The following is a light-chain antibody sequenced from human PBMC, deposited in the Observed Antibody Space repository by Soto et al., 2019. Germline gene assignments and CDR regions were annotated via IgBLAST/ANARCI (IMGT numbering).Light chain of an antibody. V-gene: IGKV1-12*01. Sequence: DVQMTQSPSSVSASVGDRVTITCRASQGINSWLAWHQQRPGKAPRLLIYAASSLQSGGPSRFSGSGSGTDFSLTISSLHPEDFATYYWQQANSFPVTFGGGTKVEIK. CDR2: AAS. J-gene: IGKJ4*01. CDR1: QGINSW. CDR3: QQANSFPVT.